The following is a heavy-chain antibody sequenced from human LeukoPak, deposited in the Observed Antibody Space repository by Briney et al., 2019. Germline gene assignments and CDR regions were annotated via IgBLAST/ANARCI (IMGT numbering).Heavy chain of an antibody. CDR1: GFTFSSYA. J-gene: IGHJ4*02. CDR3: ANERGYNYGYSFDY. V-gene: IGHV3-30-3*02. D-gene: IGHD5-18*01. CDR2: IPNDGSKT. Sequence: PGGSLRLSCAASGFTFSSYAMHWVRQAPGKGLEWVAAIPNDGSKTYYADSVKGRFTISRDNSKNTLYLQMNSLRAEDTAVYYCANERGYNYGYSFDYWGQGTPVTVSS.